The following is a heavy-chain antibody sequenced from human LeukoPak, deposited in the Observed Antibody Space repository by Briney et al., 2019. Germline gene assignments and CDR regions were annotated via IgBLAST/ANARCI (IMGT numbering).Heavy chain of an antibody. D-gene: IGHD1-26*01. Sequence: PGGSLRLSCAASGFTFSSYSLNWVRQAPGKGLEWVSYISSGSSTIFYADSVKGRFTVSRDNSNNVLYLQMNNLEAADTAVYYCARGVVGLKPLDYWGQGTLVTVSS. CDR2: ISSGSSTI. CDR3: ARGVVGLKPLDY. J-gene: IGHJ4*02. CDR1: GFTFSSYS. V-gene: IGHV3-48*01.